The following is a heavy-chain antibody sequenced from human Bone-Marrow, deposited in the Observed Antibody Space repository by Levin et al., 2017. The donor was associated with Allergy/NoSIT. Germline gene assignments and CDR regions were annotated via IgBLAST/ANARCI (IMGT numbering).Heavy chain of an antibody. CDR1: GYTFTDYA. V-gene: IGHV1-3*01. J-gene: IGHJ6*02. CDR3: ARDSSGSAYVNYYYYGIDV. D-gene: IGHD3-10*01. CDR2: INGGNDDA. Sequence: GESLKISCKASGYTFTDYAMHWVRQAPGHRPEWLGWINGGNDDAKYSPKFQARVTITRDASATTVYLEVSTLTYEDTAVYFCARDSSGSAYVNYYYYGIDVWGQGTTVTVS.